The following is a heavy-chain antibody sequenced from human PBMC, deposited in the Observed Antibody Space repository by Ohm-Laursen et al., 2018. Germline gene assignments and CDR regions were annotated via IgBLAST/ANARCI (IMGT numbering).Heavy chain of an antibody. CDR2: ITGRSGNT. V-gene: IGHV3-23*01. CDR1: GFTFSVYA. J-gene: IGHJ4*02. D-gene: IGHD3-3*02. CDR3: TKGSYISSFEGVH. Sequence: SLRLSCAAFGFTFSVYAMTWVRQAPGRGLEWVSGITGRSGNTYYADSVKGRFTISRDNSKNTLYLQMNSLRPEDTALYYCTKGSYISSFEGVHWGQGTLVTVSS.